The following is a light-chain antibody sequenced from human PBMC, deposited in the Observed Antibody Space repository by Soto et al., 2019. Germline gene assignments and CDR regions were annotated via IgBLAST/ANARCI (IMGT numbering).Light chain of an antibody. V-gene: IGKV1-5*01. CDR1: QSISSW. Sequence: DIQMTQSPSTLSASVGDRVTITCRASQSISSWLAWYQQKPGKAPKLLIYDVSSLESGVPSRFSGSGSGTEFTLTISCLQSEDFATYYCQQYYSYPFTFGPGTKVDIK. J-gene: IGKJ3*01. CDR3: QQYYSYPFT. CDR2: DVS.